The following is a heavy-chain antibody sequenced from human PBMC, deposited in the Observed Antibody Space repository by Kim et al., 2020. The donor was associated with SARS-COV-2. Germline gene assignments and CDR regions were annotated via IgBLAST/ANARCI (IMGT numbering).Heavy chain of an antibody. V-gene: IGHV3-30*04. CDR1: GFTFSSYA. J-gene: IGHJ4*02. D-gene: IGHD3-10*01. CDR3: ARAALLWCDY. Sequence: GGSLRLSCAASGFTFSSYAMHWVRQAPGKGLEWVAVISYDGSNKYYADSVKGRFTISRDNSKNTLYLQMNSLRAEDTAVYYCARAALLWCDYWGQGTLVTVSS. CDR2: ISYDGSNK.